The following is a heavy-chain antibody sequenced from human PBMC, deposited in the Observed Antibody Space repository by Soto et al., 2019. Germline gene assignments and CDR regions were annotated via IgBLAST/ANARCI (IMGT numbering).Heavy chain of an antibody. CDR1: GGSIDSSTYY. CDR3: ARDKITGLFDY. J-gene: IGHJ4*02. CDR2: INHSGST. V-gene: IGHV4-39*07. D-gene: IGHD2-8*02. Sequence: PSETLSLTCTVSGGSIDSSTYYWSWIRQPPGKGLEWIGEINHSGSTNYNPSLKSRVTISVDTSKNQFSLKLTSVTAADTAVYYCARDKITGLFDYWGQGTLVTVSS.